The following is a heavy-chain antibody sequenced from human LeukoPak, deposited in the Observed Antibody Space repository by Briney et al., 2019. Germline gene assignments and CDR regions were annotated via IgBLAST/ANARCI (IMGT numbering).Heavy chain of an antibody. CDR2: IYYSGST. J-gene: IGHJ6*03. D-gene: IGHD3-22*01. CDR1: GGSISSSSYY. Sequence: SETLSLTCTVSGGSISSSSYYWSWIRQPPGKGLEWIGYIYYSGSTNYNPSLKSRVTISVDTSKNQFSLKLSSVTAADTAVYYCARVGYDSSGAYYYYYMDVWGKGTTVTISS. CDR3: ARVGYDSSGAYYYYYMDV. V-gene: IGHV4-61*01.